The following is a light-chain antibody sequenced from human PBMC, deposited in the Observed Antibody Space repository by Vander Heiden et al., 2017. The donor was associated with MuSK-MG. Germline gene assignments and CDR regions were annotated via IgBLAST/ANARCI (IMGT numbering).Light chain of an antibody. CDR3: QQSDSIPIT. Sequence: DIQMTQSPSSLSASVGDRVTITCRASQSISNFLNWYQQKPGKAPKTLIYGASSLQSGVPSRFSGSGSGTDFTLTISKLQPEDFATYYCQQSDSIPITFGQGTKLDIK. V-gene: IGKV1-39*01. CDR2: GAS. CDR1: QSISNF. J-gene: IGKJ2*01.